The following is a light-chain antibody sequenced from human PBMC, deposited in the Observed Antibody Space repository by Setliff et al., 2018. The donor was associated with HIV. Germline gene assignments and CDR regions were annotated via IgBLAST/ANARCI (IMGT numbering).Light chain of an antibody. CDR3: QTYDSNNRGV. J-gene: IGLJ1*01. CDR2: EDK. Sequence: NFMLTQPHSVSESPGKTVTISCTCSSGNIANNYVQWYQQRPGSSPTTVIYEDKKRPSGVPDRFSGSIDWSSNSASLTIAGLKTEDEADYYCQTYDSNNRGVLGTGTKGTVL. CDR1: SGNIANNY. V-gene: IGLV6-57*01.